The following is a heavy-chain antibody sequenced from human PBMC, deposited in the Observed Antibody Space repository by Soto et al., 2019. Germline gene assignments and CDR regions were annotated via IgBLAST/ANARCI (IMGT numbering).Heavy chain of an antibody. Sequence: PSETLSLTGTVSGGSINSFDWSWIRQSPGKGLEWIGYIYYTGSTVYNPSLKRRTTISLDTSKNQFSLNLTSVTAADTAVYYCARVRYRSGSYLHAFDYFGQGTLVTVSS. V-gene: IGHV4-59*01. CDR3: ARVRYRSGSYLHAFDY. CDR1: GGSINSFD. CDR2: IYYTGST. D-gene: IGHD3-10*01. J-gene: IGHJ4*02.